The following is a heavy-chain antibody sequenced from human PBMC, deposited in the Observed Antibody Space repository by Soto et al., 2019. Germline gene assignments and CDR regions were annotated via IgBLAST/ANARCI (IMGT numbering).Heavy chain of an antibody. CDR2: IIPIVDIT. CDR1: GGSFGRFT. V-gene: IGHV1-69*02. D-gene: IGHD2-2*01. CDR3: ARFDARRGIDS. Sequence: QVQLVQSGAEVKKPGSSVKVSCKASGGSFGRFTYSWVRQAPGQGLEWMGRIIPIVDITNSAQKFQGRVTIAADTSTITVLMELSSLTSEDTAIYFCARFDARRGIDSWGKGTLVTVSS. J-gene: IGHJ4*02.